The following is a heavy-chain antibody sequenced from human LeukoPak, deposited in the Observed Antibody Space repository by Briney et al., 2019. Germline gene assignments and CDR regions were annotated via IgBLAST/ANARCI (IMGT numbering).Heavy chain of an antibody. CDR1: GGSFSGYY. D-gene: IGHD3-10*01. Sequence: SETLSLTCAVYGGSFSGYYWSWIRQPPGKGLEWIGEINHSGSTNYNPSLKSRVTISVDTSKNQFSLKLSSVTAADTAVYYCSADDGFYGSGSYLYRFDPWGQGTLVTVSS. J-gene: IGHJ5*02. CDR2: INHSGST. V-gene: IGHV4-34*01. CDR3: SADDGFYGSGSYLYRFDP.